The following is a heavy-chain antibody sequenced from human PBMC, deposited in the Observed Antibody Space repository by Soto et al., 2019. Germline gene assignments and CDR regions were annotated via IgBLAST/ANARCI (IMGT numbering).Heavy chain of an antibody. CDR2: IYPGDSDT. Sequence: EVQLVQSGAEVKEPGESLKISCKGSGYSFTSYWIGWVRQMPGKGLEWMGIIYPGDSDTRYSPSFQGQVTISAAKSISTAYLQWSSLKASDTAMYYCARQVITFGGVIHNYAGDIWGQGTMVTVSS. J-gene: IGHJ3*02. D-gene: IGHD3-16*02. CDR1: GYSFTSYW. CDR3: ARQVITFGGVIHNYAGDI. V-gene: IGHV5-51*01.